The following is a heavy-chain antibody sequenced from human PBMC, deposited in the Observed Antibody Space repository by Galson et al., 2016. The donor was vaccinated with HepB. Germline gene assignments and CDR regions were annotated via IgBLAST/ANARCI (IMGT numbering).Heavy chain of an antibody. CDR1: GFSVSNNY. CDR3: ARDLVGARNYYYYHYMDV. Sequence: SLRLSCAPSGFSVSNNYMNRVRQAPGKGLEWVSVIYSGDYTYYADSVKGRFTISRDISKNTLYLQMNRLRAEDTAVYYCARDLVGARNYYYYHYMDVWGKGTTVTVSS. V-gene: IGHV3-53*01. J-gene: IGHJ6*03. CDR2: IYSGDYT. D-gene: IGHD1-26*01.